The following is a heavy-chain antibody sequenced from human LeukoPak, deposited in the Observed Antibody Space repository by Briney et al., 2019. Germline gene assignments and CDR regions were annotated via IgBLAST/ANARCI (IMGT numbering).Heavy chain of an antibody. Sequence: PSETLSLTCTVSGGSITSYYWGWIRQPPGKGLEWIGSIYYSGSTYYNPSLKSRVTISVDTSKNQFSLKLSSVTAADTAVYYCARGPSGWGSLDYWGQGTLVTVSS. CDR1: GGSITSYY. CDR3: ARGPSGWGSLDY. J-gene: IGHJ4*02. V-gene: IGHV4-39*01. CDR2: IYYSGST. D-gene: IGHD7-27*01.